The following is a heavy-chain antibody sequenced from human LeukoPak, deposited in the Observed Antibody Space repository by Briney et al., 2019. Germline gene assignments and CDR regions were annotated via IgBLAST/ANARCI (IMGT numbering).Heavy chain of an antibody. D-gene: IGHD3-3*01. CDR1: GYTFTSYY. Sequence: GASVKVSCKASGYTFTSYYMHWVRQAPGQGLEWMGIINPSGGSTSYAQKFQGRVTMTTDTSTSTAYMELRSLRSDDTAVYYCATTPSSNYDFWSGYQYYFDYWGQGTLVTVSS. CDR2: INPSGGST. J-gene: IGHJ4*02. CDR3: ATTPSSNYDFWSGYQYYFDY. V-gene: IGHV1-46*01.